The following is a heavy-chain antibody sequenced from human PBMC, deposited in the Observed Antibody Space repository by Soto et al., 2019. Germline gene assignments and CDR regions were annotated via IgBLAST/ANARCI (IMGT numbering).Heavy chain of an antibody. CDR3: AKDRALENQTPYGMDV. V-gene: IGHV3-23*01. CDR2: ISGRGDHR. D-gene: IGHD2-2*01. CDR1: PITVYHFAA. J-gene: IGHJ6*02. Sequence: EMQLLESGGGLGQPGGSLRLSCVASPITVYHFAAMSWVRQTPERGLEWVSTISGRGDHRYYADSVKGRFTISRDNSKNRLYLQMDGLRVDDTAVYYCAKDRALENQTPYGMDVWGQGTTVTV.